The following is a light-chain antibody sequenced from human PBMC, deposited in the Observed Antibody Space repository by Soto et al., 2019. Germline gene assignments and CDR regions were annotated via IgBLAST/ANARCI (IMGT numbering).Light chain of an antibody. Sequence: DIQMAQSPSTLSASVGDRVTITCRASQTISNWLAWYQQKSGEAPKLLIYKASTLDSGVPSRFSGSGSGTQFTLTISSLQPDDFATFYCQQYNSYPYTFGQGTNLEIK. V-gene: IGKV1-5*03. CDR2: KAS. CDR1: QTISNW. CDR3: QQYNSYPYT. J-gene: IGKJ2*01.